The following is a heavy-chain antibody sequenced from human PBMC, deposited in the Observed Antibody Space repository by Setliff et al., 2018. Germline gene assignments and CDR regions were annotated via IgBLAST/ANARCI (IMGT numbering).Heavy chain of an antibody. CDR3: ARSGLGGSPQYFFDS. V-gene: IGHV1-69*13. CDR1: GFTFTDHY. CDR2: IIPMFGPP. Sequence: ASVKVSCKASGFTFTDHYMHWVRQAPGQGPEWMGWIIPMFGPPTYAQQFQGRVTIAADELSGMVYMELSSLTSEDTAMYYCARSGLGGSPQYFFDSWGQGTLVTVSS. D-gene: IGHD2-15*01. J-gene: IGHJ4*02.